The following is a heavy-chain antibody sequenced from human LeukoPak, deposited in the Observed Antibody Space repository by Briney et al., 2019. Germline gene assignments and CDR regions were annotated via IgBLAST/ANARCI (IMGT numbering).Heavy chain of an antibody. J-gene: IGHJ5*02. CDR1: GGSISSYY. D-gene: IGHD4-17*01. Sequence: PSETLSLTCTVSGGSISSYYWSWIRQPAGKGLEWIGRIYISGSGSTNYNPSLKTRVTMSVDTSKNQFSLKLSSVTAADTAVYYCARGPLTVTRGFDPWGQGTLVTVSS. V-gene: IGHV4-4*07. CDR3: ARGPLTVTRGFDP. CDR2: IYISGSGST.